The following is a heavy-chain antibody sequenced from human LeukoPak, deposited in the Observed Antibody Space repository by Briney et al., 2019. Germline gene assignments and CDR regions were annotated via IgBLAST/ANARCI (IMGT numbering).Heavy chain of an antibody. CDR2: IYHSGST. CDR3: ARDLRRPAWRATDYYYYYYGMDV. Sequence: PSETLSLTCAVSGGSISSSNWWSWVRQPPGKGLEWIGEIYHSGSTNYNPSLKSRVTISVDKSKNQFSLKLSSATAADTAVYYCARDLRRPAWRATDYYYYYYGMDVWGQGTTVTVSS. CDR1: GGSISSSNW. V-gene: IGHV4-4*02. J-gene: IGHJ6*02. D-gene: IGHD5-24*01.